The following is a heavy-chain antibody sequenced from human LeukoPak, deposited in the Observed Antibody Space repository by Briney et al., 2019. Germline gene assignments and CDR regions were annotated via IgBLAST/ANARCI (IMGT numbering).Heavy chain of an antibody. CDR3: AHPQLGYCSSTSCFAFDY. J-gene: IGHJ4*02. Sequence: SGPTLVNPTQTLTLTCTFSGFSLSTSGVGVGWIRQPPGKALEWLALIYWNDDKRYSPSLKSRLTITKDTSKNQVVLTMTNMDPVDTATYYCAHPQLGYCSSTSCFAFDYWGRGTLVTVSS. CDR1: GFSLSTSGVG. D-gene: IGHD2-2*01. CDR2: IYWNDDK. V-gene: IGHV2-5*01.